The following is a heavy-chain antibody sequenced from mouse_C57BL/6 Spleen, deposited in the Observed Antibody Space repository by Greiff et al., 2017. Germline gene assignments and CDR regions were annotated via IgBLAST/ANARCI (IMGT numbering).Heavy chain of an antibody. V-gene: IGHV1-55*01. D-gene: IGHD4-1*01. Sequence: VQLQQPGAELVKPGASVKMSFKASGYTFTSYWITWVKQRPGQGLEWIGDIYPGSGSTNYNEKFKSKATLTVDTSSSTAYMQLSSLTSEDSAVYYCARRGLGRAWFAYWGQGTLVTVSA. CDR3: ARRGLGRAWFAY. CDR2: IYPGSGST. CDR1: GYTFTSYW. J-gene: IGHJ3*01.